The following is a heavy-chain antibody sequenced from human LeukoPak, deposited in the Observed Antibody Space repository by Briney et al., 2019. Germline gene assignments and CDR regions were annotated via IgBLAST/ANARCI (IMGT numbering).Heavy chain of an antibody. D-gene: IGHD7-27*01. V-gene: IGHV4-30-4*01. CDR3: ARGGLTGVFDY. Sequence: SETLSPTCTVSGGSISSEDYYWSWIRQPPGKGLEWIGYIYFSGSTYYNPSFKSRVTISVDTSENQFSLKLSSVTAADTAVYHCARGGLTGVFDYWGQGTLVTVSS. CDR1: GGSISSEDYY. CDR2: IYFSGST. J-gene: IGHJ4*02.